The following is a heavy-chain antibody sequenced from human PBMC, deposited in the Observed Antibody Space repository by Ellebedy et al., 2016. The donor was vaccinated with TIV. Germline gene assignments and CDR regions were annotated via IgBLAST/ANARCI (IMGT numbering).Heavy chain of an antibody. CDR3: ARVYGSGSYLYYYYGMDV. Sequence: AASVKVSCKTSGYTFTSYGISWVRQAPGQGLEWMGWIAAYNGHTVYAQKFQGRVTITRNTSISTAYMELSSLRSEDTAVYYCARVYGSGSYLYYYYGMDVWGQGTTVTVSS. V-gene: IGHV1-8*01. CDR1: GYTFTSYG. J-gene: IGHJ6*02. CDR2: IAAYNGHT. D-gene: IGHD3-10*01.